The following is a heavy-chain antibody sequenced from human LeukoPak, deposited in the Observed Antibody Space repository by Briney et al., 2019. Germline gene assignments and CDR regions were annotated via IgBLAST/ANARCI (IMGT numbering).Heavy chain of an antibody. J-gene: IGHJ4*02. CDR2: ISAYNGNT. CDR1: GYTFTSYG. Sequence: ASVEVSCKASGYTFTSYGISWVRQAPGQGLERMGWISAYNGNTNYAQKLQGRVTMTTDTSTSTAYMELRSLRSDDTAVYYCARDSQHQLPLGFDYWGQGTLVTVSS. CDR3: ARDSQHQLPLGFDY. D-gene: IGHD2-2*01. V-gene: IGHV1-18*01.